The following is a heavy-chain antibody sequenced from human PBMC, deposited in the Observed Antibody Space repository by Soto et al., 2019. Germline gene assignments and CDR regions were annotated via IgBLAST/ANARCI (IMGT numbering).Heavy chain of an antibody. Sequence: QVQLQESGPGLVKPSQTLSLTCTVSGGSISSGGYYWSWIRQHPGKGLEWIGYIYYSGSTYYNPSLKRRVTISVDTSKNQFSLKLSSVTAADTAVYYCARGAPYYDFWSGYPENNWFDPWGQGTLVTVSS. CDR1: GGSISSGGYY. CDR2: IYYSGST. CDR3: ARGAPYYDFWSGYPENNWFDP. J-gene: IGHJ5*02. V-gene: IGHV4-31*03. D-gene: IGHD3-3*01.